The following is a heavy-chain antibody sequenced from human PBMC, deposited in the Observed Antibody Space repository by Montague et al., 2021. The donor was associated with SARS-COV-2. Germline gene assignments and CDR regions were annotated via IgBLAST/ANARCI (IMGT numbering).Heavy chain of an antibody. CDR3: TMVRGVIRE. CDR1: GGSISSSNW. CDR2: IYHSGST. V-gene: IGHV4-4*02. J-gene: IGHJ4*02. D-gene: IGHD3-10*01. Sequence: SESLSLTCAVSGGSISSSNWWSWVRPPPGKGLEWIGEIYHSGSTNYNPSLKSRVTISVDKSKNQFSLKLSSVTAADTAVYYCTMVRGVIREWGQGTLVTVSS.